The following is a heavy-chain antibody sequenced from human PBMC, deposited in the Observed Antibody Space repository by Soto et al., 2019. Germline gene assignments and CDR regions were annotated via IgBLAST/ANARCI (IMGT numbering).Heavy chain of an antibody. Sequence: QVQLVQSGAEVKKPGASVKVSCKASGYTFTGYYMHWVRQAPGQGLEWMGWINPNSGGTNYAQKFQVWVTMTRDTSISPAYMELSRLRSDDTAVYYCARENGGRSALHYGMAVWGQGTTVTVSS. CDR3: ARENGGRSALHYGMAV. J-gene: IGHJ6*02. D-gene: IGHD3-16*01. V-gene: IGHV1-2*04. CDR2: INPNSGGT. CDR1: GYTFTGYY.